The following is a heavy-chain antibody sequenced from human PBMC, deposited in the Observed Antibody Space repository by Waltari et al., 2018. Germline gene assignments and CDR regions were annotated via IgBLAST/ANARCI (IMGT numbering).Heavy chain of an antibody. CDR2: INRNNGNT. CDR1: GYTFTSHV. CDR3: ARDYCSGDGCSLDC. D-gene: IGHD2-15*01. V-gene: IGHV1-18*04. Sequence: QVQLVQSGNEVMKPGASVKVSCKASGYTFTSHVTTWVRQAPGQGPEWLGWINRNNGNTKFAQKFQGRVSLTTDTSTSTAYMDLRSLTSDDTAVYYCARDYCSGDGCSLDCWGQGTLVTVSS. J-gene: IGHJ4*02.